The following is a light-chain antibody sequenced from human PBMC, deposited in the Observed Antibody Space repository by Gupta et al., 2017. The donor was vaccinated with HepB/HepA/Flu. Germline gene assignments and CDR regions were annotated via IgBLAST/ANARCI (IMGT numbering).Light chain of an antibody. CDR3: MQYLLTPIT. CDR2: LGS. Sequence: EIVLTHSPLWLRVTPGEPPSISCSASQIFLHSNGYSYLDWYLQKPGQSPQLLIYLGSNRASGVPDRFSGSGSGTDFTLNIGRVEAEDVGIYYCMQYLLTPITFGQGTRLDIK. CDR1: QIFLHSNGYSY. J-gene: IGKJ5*01. V-gene: IGKV2-28*01.